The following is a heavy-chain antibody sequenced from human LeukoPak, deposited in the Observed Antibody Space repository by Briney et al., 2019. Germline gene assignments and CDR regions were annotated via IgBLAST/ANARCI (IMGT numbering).Heavy chain of an antibody. CDR1: GFTFSSYG. V-gene: IGHV3-33*01. Sequence: PGGSLRLSCEASGFTFSSYGMHWVRQAPGKGLEWVAVIWYDGSNKYYADSVKGRFTISRDNSKNTLYLQMNSLRAEDTAVYYCARGGIAPEIPSVDYWGQGTLVTVSS. J-gene: IGHJ4*02. CDR3: ARGGIAPEIPSVDY. D-gene: IGHD6-13*01. CDR2: IWYDGSNK.